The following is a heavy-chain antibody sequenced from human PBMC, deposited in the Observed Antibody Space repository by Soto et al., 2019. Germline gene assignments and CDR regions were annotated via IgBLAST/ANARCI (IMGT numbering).Heavy chain of an antibody. V-gene: IGHV3-30*04. CDR3: ARDGVSSTAYTWNYGTYFAY. CDR1: GVTYSTYT. D-gene: IGHD1-7*01. J-gene: IGHJ4*02. CDR2: ISYDGKNK. Sequence: AGSLRLSCAASGVTYSTYTMHWVRQAPGKGLEWVAVISYDGKNKSYADSVKGRSTISRDSNKQTLYLPMNRLSPDDTAMYYCARDGVSSTAYTWNYGTYFAYWGQGALVTVSS.